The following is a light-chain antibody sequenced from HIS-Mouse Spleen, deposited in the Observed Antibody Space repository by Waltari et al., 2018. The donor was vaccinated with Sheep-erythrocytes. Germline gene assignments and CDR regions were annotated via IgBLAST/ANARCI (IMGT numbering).Light chain of an antibody. CDR2: EVS. CDR3: SSYAGSSTPWV. CDR1: SSDVGGYHY. J-gene: IGLJ3*02. Sequence: QSALTQPPSASGSPGQSVTISCTGTSSDVGGYHYVSWYQQHPGKAPKLMLYEVSKRPSGVPDRVSCSKSGNTASLTVSGLQAEDEADYYCSSYAGSSTPWVFGGGTKLTVL. V-gene: IGLV2-8*01.